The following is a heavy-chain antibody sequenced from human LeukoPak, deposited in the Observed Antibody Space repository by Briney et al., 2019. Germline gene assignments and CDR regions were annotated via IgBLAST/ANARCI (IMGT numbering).Heavy chain of an antibody. D-gene: IGHD3-22*01. J-gene: IGHJ4*02. V-gene: IGHV3-66*01. CDR1: GFTVSVNY. CDR3: ARKTDSGGQGDY. Sequence: PGGSLRLSCAAFGFTVSVNYMSWVRQAPGKGLECVSVIYSGGNTYYADSVKGRFTISRDNSKNTLYLQMNGLRAEDTAVYYCARKTDSGGQGDYWGPGTLVTVSS. CDR2: IYSGGNT.